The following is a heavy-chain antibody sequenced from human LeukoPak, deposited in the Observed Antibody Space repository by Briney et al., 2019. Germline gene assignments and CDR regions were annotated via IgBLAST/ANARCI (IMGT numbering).Heavy chain of an antibody. CDR3: ARVYSSSWYPTGWFDP. CDR2: IYSGGST. CDR1: GFTFSSYW. J-gene: IGHJ5*02. D-gene: IGHD6-13*01. V-gene: IGHV3-53*01. Sequence: GGSLRLSCAASGFTFSSYWMSWVRQAPGKGLEWVSVIYSGGSTYYADSVKGRFTISRDNSKNTLYLQMNSLRAEDTAVYYCARVYSSSWYPTGWFDPWGQGTLVTVSS.